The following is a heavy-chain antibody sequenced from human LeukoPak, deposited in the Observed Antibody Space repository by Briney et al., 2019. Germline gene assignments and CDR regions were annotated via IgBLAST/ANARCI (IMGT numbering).Heavy chain of an antibody. CDR3: ARHHRTGGYCTNGVCYPFDY. J-gene: IGHJ4*02. Sequence: GASLKISCKGSGSSFTSYWIGWVRQLPGKGLEWMGIISPGDSDTRYSPSFQGQVTISADKSISTAYLQWSSLKASDTAMYYCARHHRTGGYCTNGVCYPFDYWGQGTLVTVSS. CDR2: ISPGDSDT. D-gene: IGHD2-8*01. CDR1: GSSFTSYW. V-gene: IGHV5-51*01.